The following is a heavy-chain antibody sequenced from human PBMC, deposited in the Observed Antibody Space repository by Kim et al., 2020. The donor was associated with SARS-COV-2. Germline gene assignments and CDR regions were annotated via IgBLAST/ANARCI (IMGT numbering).Heavy chain of an antibody. D-gene: IGHD6-13*01. CDR2: ISAYNGNT. V-gene: IGHV1-18*01. Sequence: ASVKVSCKASGYTFTSYGISWARQAPGQGLEWMGWISAYNGNTNYAQKLQGRVTMTTDTSTSTAYMELRSLRSDDTAVYYCARDPYSSSWAKIYYYYGMDVWGQGTTVPVSS. CDR3: ARDPYSSSWAKIYYYYGMDV. J-gene: IGHJ6*02. CDR1: GYTFTSYG.